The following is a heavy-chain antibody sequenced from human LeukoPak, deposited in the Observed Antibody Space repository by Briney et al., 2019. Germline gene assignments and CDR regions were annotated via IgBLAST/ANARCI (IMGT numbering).Heavy chain of an antibody. J-gene: IGHJ4*02. Sequence: AVLLKLSCKGSGFSFTSYWIGWGGGMRGKRLEWVGKIRPGDSDTRYSPSFQGQVIMSADKSISTAYLQWSSLKASDTAMYYCARRLRDSGGYFLYNFDYWGQGTLVTVSS. CDR3: ARRLRDSGGYFLYNFDY. CDR2: IRPGDSDT. V-gene: IGHV5-51*01. CDR1: GFSFTSYW. D-gene: IGHD3-22*01.